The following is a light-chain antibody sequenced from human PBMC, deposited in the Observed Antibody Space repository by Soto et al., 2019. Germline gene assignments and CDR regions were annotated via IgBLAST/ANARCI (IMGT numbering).Light chain of an antibody. CDR1: QSISSW. Sequence: DIQMTQFPSPLCASVGDRVHMTFRASQSISSWLAWYQQKPGKAPKLLIYDASSLESGVPSRFSGSGSGTEFTLTIRSLQPDDFATYYCQQYNSYSSFTCGQGTKGDIK. CDR3: QQYNSYSSFT. CDR2: DAS. J-gene: IGKJ2*01. V-gene: IGKV1-5*01.